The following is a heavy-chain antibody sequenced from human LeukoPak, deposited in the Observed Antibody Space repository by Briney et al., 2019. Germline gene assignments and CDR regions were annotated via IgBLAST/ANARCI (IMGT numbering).Heavy chain of an antibody. CDR2: IKQDGSEK. J-gene: IGHJ4*02. CDR1: GFTFSSYW. CDR3: ARGSEYTSSTNYYFDY. V-gene: IGHV3-7*01. D-gene: IGHD6-6*01. Sequence: RGSLRLSCAASGFTFSSYWMSGVRQAPGKVLEWVANIKQDGSEKHYVDSVKGRFTISRDNAKKSLFLHMNSLRVEDTAVYYCARGSEYTSSTNYYFDYWGQGTLVTVSS.